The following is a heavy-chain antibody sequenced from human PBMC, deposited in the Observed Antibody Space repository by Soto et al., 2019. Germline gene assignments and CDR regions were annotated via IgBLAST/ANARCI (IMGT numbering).Heavy chain of an antibody. D-gene: IGHD3-22*01. Sequence: SETLSLTCTVSGGSISSSSYYWGWIRQPPGKGLEWIGSIYYSGSTYYNPSLKSRVTISVDTSKNQFSLKLSSVTAADTAVYYCARQVAPDYYDSSGHFDYWGQGTLVTVSS. CDR1: GGSISSSSYY. CDR2: IYYSGST. V-gene: IGHV4-39*01. J-gene: IGHJ4*02. CDR3: ARQVAPDYYDSSGHFDY.